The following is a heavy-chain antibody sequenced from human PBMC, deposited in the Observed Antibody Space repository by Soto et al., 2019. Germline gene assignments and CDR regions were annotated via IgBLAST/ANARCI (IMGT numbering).Heavy chain of an antibody. CDR2: IKQDGSEK. CDR1: GFTFSSYW. Sequence: GGSLRLPCAASGFTFSSYWMSWVRQAPGKGLEWVANIKQDGSEKYYVDSVKGRFTISRDNAKNSLYLQMNSLRAEDTAVYYCARRDYGDYGKDAFDIWGQGTMVTVSS. CDR3: ARRDYGDYGKDAFDI. J-gene: IGHJ3*02. D-gene: IGHD4-17*01. V-gene: IGHV3-7*01.